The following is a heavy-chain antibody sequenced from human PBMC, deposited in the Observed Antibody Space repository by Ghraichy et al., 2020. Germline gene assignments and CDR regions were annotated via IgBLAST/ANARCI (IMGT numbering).Heavy chain of an antibody. CDR2: IFYGGST. CDR1: GGSISGFY. Sequence: SETLSLTCTVSGGSISGFYWNWIRQPPGEGLEWIAYIFYGGSTSYNPSLKSRVTISVDTSKKQFSLKLNSVTAADTAVYYCARGQYQLLHYFDYWGQGTLVTVSS. V-gene: IGHV4-59*01. J-gene: IGHJ4*02. D-gene: IGHD2-2*01. CDR3: ARGQYQLLHYFDY.